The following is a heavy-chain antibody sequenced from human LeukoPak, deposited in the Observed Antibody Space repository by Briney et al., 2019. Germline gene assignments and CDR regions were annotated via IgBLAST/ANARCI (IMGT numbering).Heavy chain of an antibody. CDR1: GFTFSSYA. CDR2: ISYDGSNK. D-gene: IGHD1-26*01. CDR3: ARGSSARFIGPEY. Sequence: GGSLRLSCAASGFTFSSYAMHWVRQAPGKGLEWVAVISYDGSNKYYADSVKGRFTISRDNSKNTLYLQMNSLRAEDTAVYFCARGSSARFIGPEYWGHGTLVTVSS. V-gene: IGHV3-30-3*01. J-gene: IGHJ4*01.